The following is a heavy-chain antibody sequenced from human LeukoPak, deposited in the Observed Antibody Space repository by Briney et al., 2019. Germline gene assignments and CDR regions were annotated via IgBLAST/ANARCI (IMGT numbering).Heavy chain of an antibody. V-gene: IGHV1-3*01. Sequence: ASVKVSCKASGGTFSSYAMHWVRQAPGQRLEWMGWINAGNGNTKYSQKFQGRVTITRDTSASTAYMELSSLRSEDTAVYYCARIPLPYCSSTSCTGPPIWGQGTMVTVSS. CDR1: GGTFSSYA. J-gene: IGHJ3*02. D-gene: IGHD2-2*01. CDR2: INAGNGNT. CDR3: ARIPLPYCSSTSCTGPPI.